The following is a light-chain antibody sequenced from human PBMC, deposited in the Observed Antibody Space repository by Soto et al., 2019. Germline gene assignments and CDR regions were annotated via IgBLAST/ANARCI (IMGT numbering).Light chain of an antibody. CDR3: SSYTSRSTRVV. J-gene: IGLJ2*01. V-gene: IGLV2-14*03. CDR1: SRDVGGYNY. CDR2: DVT. Sequence: QSALTQPASVSGSPGQSITISCTGTSRDVGGYNYVSWYLQHPGKAPKLLIFDVTRRPSGVSNRFSGSKSDNTASLTISGLQAEDEADYYCSSYTSRSTRVVFGGGTKLTVL.